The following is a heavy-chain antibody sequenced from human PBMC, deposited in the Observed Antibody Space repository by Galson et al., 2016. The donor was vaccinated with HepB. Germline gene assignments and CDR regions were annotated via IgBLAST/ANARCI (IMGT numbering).Heavy chain of an antibody. CDR3: AREDFDTYPDY. D-gene: IGHD3-9*01. Sequence: SVKVSCKASGYTFVSYAMNWVRQAPGQRLEWMGWINAGNGDTKYSQNFQGRVTLSRDTSASTAYMVLSSLTSEDTAVYFCAREDFDTYPDYWGQGTLVTVSS. J-gene: IGHJ4*02. V-gene: IGHV1-3*01. CDR2: INAGNGDT. CDR1: GYTFVSYA.